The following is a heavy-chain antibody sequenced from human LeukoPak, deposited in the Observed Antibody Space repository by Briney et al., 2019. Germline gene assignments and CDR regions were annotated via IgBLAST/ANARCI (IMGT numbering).Heavy chain of an antibody. Sequence: SQTLSLTCAISGDSVSSNSVTWNWIRQSPSRGLEWLGRTYYRSTWYNDYAVSVRGRITVNPDTSKNQFSLKLSSVTAADTAVYYCARGHYSRYFDWLSPNNWFDPWGQGTLVTVSS. CDR3: ARGHYSRYFDWLSPNNWFDP. V-gene: IGHV6-1*01. J-gene: IGHJ5*02. D-gene: IGHD3-9*01. CDR1: GDSVSSNSVT. CDR2: TYYRSTWYN.